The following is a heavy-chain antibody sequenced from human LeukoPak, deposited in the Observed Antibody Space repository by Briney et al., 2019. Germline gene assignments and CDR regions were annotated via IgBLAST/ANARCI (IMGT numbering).Heavy chain of an antibody. CDR2: INPNSGGT. V-gene: IGHV1-2*05. CDR3: ATTPHRWQLPILANWFDP. J-gene: IGHJ5*02. Sequence: ASVKVSCKASGYTFTGYYMHWVRQAPGQGLEWMGRINPNSGGTNYAQKFQGRVTMTRDTSISTAYMELSRLRSDDTVVYYCATTPHRWQLPILANWFDPWGQGTLVTVSS. CDR1: GYTFTGYY. D-gene: IGHD2-15*01.